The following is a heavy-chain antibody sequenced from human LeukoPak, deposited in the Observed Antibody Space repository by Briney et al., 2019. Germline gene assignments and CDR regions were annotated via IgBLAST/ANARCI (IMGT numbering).Heavy chain of an antibody. CDR3: AKDYSDSRVADVFFEY. V-gene: IGHV3-23*01. J-gene: IGHJ4*02. CDR2: ITSGFTP. Sequence: PGGSLRLSCAASGLTFSDYAMSWFRQAPGKGLERVSGITSGFTPHYADSVKGRFTISRDNSKNTFHLQLNSLRAEDTAVYYCAKDYSDSRVADVFFEYWGQGTLVTVSS. CDR1: GLTFSDYA. D-gene: IGHD2-15*01.